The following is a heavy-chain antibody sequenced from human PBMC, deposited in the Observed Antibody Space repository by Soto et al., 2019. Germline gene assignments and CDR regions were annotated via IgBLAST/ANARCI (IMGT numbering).Heavy chain of an antibody. CDR2: FDPEDGET. CDR3: ATDHAYDAPGEFDY. J-gene: IGHJ4*02. CDR1: GYTLTELS. V-gene: IGHV1-24*01. Sequence: ASVKVSCKVSGYTLTELSMHWVRQAPGKGLEWMGGFDPEDGETIYAQKFQGRVTMTEDTSTDTAYMELSSLRSEDTAVYYCATDHAYDAPGEFDYWGQGTLVTVSS. D-gene: IGHD3-22*01.